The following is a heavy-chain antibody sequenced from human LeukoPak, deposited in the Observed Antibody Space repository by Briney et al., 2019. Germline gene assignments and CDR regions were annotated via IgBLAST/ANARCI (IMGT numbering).Heavy chain of an antibody. V-gene: IGHV4-4*07. Sequence: PSETLSLTCTVSGGSISSYYWSWVRQPPGKGLEWIGRIYTSGSTNYNPSLTSRGTISVDKSKNQFSLKLSSVPAADTAVYCCASYDSSGYYAFDYWGQGTLVTVSS. J-gene: IGHJ4*02. CDR2: IYTSGST. CDR1: GGSISSYY. CDR3: ASYDSSGYYAFDY. D-gene: IGHD3-22*01.